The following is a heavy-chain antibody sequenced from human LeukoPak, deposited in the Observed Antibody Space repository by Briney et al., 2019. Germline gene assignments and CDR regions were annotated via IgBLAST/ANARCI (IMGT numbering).Heavy chain of an antibody. CDR3: VKDRRDGYNYNFDY. CDR2: ISSNGGST. D-gene: IGHD5-24*01. CDR1: GFTFSSYA. Sequence: GGSLRLSCSGSGFTFSSYAMHWVRQAPGKGLEYVSAISSNGGSTYYADSVKGRFTISRDNSKNTLYLQMSSLRAEDTAVYYCVKDRRDGYNYNFDYWAREPWSPSPQ. J-gene: IGHJ4*02. V-gene: IGHV3-64D*09.